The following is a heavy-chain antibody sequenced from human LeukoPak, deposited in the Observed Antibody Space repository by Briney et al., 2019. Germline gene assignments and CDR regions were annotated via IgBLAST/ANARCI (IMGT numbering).Heavy chain of an antibody. J-gene: IGHJ6*02. CDR1: GYTFTSYA. CDR2: INTNTGNP. CDR3: ARSLSGYDWSYYYYGMDV. Sequence: ASVKVSCKASGYTFTSYAMNWVRQAPGQGLEWMGWINTNTGNPTYAQGFTGRFVFSLDTSVSTAYLQISSLKAEDTAVYYCARSLSGYDWSYYYYGMDVWGQGTTVTVS. V-gene: IGHV7-4-1*02. D-gene: IGHD5-12*01.